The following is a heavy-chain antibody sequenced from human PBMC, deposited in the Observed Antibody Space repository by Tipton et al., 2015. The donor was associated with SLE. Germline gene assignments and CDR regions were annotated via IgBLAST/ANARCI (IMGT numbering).Heavy chain of an antibody. CDR3: ARNKATPDY. Sequence: TLSLTCTVSGGSISSYYWSWIRQPAGGGLEWIGRIYTNENTNYNPSFRSRVTVSVDTSKNQFSLKLTSVTDADMAIYYCARNKATPDYWGQGTLVTVSS. CDR1: GGSISSYY. D-gene: IGHD4-23*01. V-gene: IGHV4-4*07. CDR2: IYTNENT. J-gene: IGHJ4*02.